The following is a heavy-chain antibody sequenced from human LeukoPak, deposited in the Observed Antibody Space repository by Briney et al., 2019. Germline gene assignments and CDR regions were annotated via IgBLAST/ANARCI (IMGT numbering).Heavy chain of an antibody. V-gene: IGHV3-48*04. CDR3: ARAISEPMVRGAVDC. J-gene: IGHJ4*02. CDR2: ISSSSSTI. Sequence: HPGGSLRLSCAASGFTFSSYWMHWVRQAPGKGLVWVSYISSSSSTIYYADSVKGRFTISRDNAKNSLYLQMNSLRAEDTAVYYCARAISEPMVRGAVDCWGQGTLVTVSS. CDR1: GFTFSSYW. D-gene: IGHD3-10*01.